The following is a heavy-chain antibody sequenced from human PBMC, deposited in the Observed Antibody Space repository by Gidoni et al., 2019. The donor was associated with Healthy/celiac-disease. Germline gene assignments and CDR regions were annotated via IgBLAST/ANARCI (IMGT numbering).Heavy chain of an antibody. CDR3: AKIRRGSSWLNRGNAFDI. CDR2: ISGSGGST. J-gene: IGHJ3*02. D-gene: IGHD6-13*01. V-gene: IGHV3-23*01. CDR1: GLPFSSYA. Sequence: EVQLLESGGGLVQPGGSLRLSCAASGLPFSSYAMSWVRQDPGKGLEWVPAISGSGGSTYYADSVKGRFTISRDNSKNTLYLQMNSLRAEDTAVYYCAKIRRGSSWLNRGNAFDIWGQGTMVTVSS.